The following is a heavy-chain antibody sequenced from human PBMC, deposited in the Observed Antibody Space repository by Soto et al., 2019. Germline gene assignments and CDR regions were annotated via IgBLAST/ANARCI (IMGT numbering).Heavy chain of an antibody. J-gene: IGHJ4*02. CDR1: GDSMTNFY. V-gene: IGHV4-59*01. CDR2: IYYSGST. Sequence: QVQLQESGPRVVKPSETLSLTCTVSGDSMTNFYWSWIRQPPGKGLEWIGYIYYSGSTNYNPSLKSRXXIXVXXSKNQFSLNLNSISAADTAVYYCARDHGPTGTVDYWGQGTLVTVSS. CDR3: ARDHGPTGTVDY. D-gene: IGHD1-1*01.